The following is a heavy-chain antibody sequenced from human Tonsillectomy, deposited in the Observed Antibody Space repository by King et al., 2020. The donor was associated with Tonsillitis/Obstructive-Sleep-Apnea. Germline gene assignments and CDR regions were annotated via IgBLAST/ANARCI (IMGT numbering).Heavy chain of an antibody. CDR2: IYYSGXT. D-gene: IGHD7-27*01. CDR1: GGSISSSSYY. J-gene: IGHJ4*02. V-gene: IGHV4-39*01. Sequence: QLQESGPGLVKPSETLSLTCTVSGGSISSSSYYWGXXXQPPGKXLEXIXXIYYSGXTYYXPSLKSRVTISVDXSKNQFSLKLSXVTAADTAVYYCASETGDFLSGFDYWGQGTLVTVSS. CDR3: ASETGDFLSGFDY.